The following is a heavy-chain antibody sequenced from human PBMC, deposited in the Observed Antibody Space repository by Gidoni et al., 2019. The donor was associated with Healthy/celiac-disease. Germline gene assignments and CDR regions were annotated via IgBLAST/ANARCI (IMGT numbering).Heavy chain of an antibody. Sequence: QVQPVESGGGVAQPGRSRRLSCAAAGFTFSSYAMHWVRQAPGKGLEWVAVISYDGSNKYYADSVKGRFTISRDDSKNTLYLQMNSLRAEDTAVYYCAKIPDYGSGSLYYFDYWGQGTLVAVSS. CDR3: AKIPDYGSGSLYYFDY. CDR2: ISYDGSNK. D-gene: IGHD3-10*01. CDR1: GFTFSSYA. V-gene: IGHV3-30*04. J-gene: IGHJ4*02.